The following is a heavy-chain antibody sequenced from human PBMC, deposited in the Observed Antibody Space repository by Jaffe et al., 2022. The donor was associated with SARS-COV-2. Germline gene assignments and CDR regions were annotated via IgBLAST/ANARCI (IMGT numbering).Heavy chain of an antibody. CDR2: VFSGGVA. CDR1: GFIVNRNH. V-gene: IGHV3-53*02. Sequence: EVQVVESGGALIQPGGSLTLSCAASGFIVNRNHVNWVRQAPGKGLEWVVVVFSGGVANYAASVRGRFTISRDDSKNTLYLQMNSLSPEDTALYYCATESGSHYSHHYHMDVWGKGTTVTVSS. J-gene: IGHJ6*03. D-gene: IGHD3-3*01. CDR3: ATESGSHYSHHYHMDV.